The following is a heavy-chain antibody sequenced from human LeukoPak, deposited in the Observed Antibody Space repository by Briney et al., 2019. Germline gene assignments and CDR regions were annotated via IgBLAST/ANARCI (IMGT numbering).Heavy chain of an antibody. J-gene: IGHJ4*02. CDR2: IYSGGGT. D-gene: IGHD4-11*01. Sequence: TGGSLRLSCAASGFTVSSKYMSWVRQAPGKGLEWVSVIYSGGGTYYAGSVKGRFTISRDNSKNTVYFQMNSLRAEDTAVYYCAGTASNPPHFDYWGQGTLVTVSS. CDR3: AGTASNPPHFDY. V-gene: IGHV3-53*01. CDR1: GFTVSSKY.